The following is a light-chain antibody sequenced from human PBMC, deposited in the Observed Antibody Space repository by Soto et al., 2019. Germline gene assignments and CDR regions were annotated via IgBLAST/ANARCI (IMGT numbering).Light chain of an antibody. CDR2: DAS. CDR3: LQRSNWRP. J-gene: IGKJ3*01. CDR1: QSISSC. V-gene: IGKV3-11*01. Sequence: EIVLTQSPATLSLSPGERVTLSCRASQSISSCLALYQQKPGQAPRLLIYDASNRATGIPARFSVSGSGTDFALTISSLEPEDFAVYYCLQRSNWRPVGPGTKVDIK.